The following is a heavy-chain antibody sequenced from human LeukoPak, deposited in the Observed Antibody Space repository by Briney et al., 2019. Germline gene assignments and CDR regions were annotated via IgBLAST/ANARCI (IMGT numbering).Heavy chain of an antibody. CDR3: ARDWGYCSSTSCQNPAYYYYGMDV. Sequence: SETLSLTCTVSGGSISSYYWSWIRQPPGKGLEWIGYIYYSGSTNYNPSLKSRVTISVDTSKSQFSLKLSSVTAADTAVYYCARDWGYCSSTSCQNPAYYYYGMDVWGQGTTVTVSS. V-gene: IGHV4-59*12. CDR2: IYYSGST. D-gene: IGHD2-2*01. CDR1: GGSISSYY. J-gene: IGHJ6*02.